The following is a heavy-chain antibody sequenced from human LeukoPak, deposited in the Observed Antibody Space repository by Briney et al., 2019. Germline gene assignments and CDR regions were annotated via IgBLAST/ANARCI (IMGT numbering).Heavy chain of an antibody. D-gene: IGHD6-6*01. CDR1: GGSISSSSDY. V-gene: IGHV4-39*01. CDR2: IYYSGNT. CDR3: ARQSVRAIAIAARPGNYFDY. J-gene: IGHJ4*02. Sequence: SETLSLTCTVSGGSISSSSDYWGWIRQPPRKGLEWIGSIYYSGNTYYNPSLKSRVTISLDTSKNQFSLKLSSVTAADTAVYYCARQSVRAIAIAARPGNYFDYWGQGTLVTVSS.